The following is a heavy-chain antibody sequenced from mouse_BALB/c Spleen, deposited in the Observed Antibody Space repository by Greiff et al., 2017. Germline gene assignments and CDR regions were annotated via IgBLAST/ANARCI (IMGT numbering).Heavy chain of an antibody. Sequence: EVKVEESGPSLVKPSQTLSLTCSVTGASITSGYWNWIRKFPGNKLKYMGYISYSGSTYYNPSLKSRISITRDTSKNQYYLQLNSVTTEDTATYYGARFGNYKWYFDVWGAGTTVTVSS. D-gene: IGHD2-1*01. CDR3: ARFGNYKWYFDV. J-gene: IGHJ1*01. CDR2: ISYSGST. V-gene: IGHV3-8*02. CDR1: GASITSGY.